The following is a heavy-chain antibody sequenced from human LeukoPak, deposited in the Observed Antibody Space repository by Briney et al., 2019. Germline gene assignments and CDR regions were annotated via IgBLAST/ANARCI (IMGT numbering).Heavy chain of an antibody. J-gene: IGHJ4*02. Sequence: GGSLRLSCAASGFTFSTYWMSWVRQAPGKGLEWVANIQQDGNEKYYVDSVKGRFTISRDNAKNSLYLQMNSLRAEDTAVYYCARGRGWYMGMPFDYWGQGTLVTVSS. D-gene: IGHD6-19*01. CDR2: IQQDGNEK. V-gene: IGHV3-7*01. CDR1: GFTFSTYW. CDR3: ARGRGWYMGMPFDY.